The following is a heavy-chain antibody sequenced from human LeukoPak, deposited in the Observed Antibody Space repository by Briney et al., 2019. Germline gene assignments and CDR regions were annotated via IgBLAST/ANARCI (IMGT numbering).Heavy chain of an antibody. CDR2: IYYSGST. CDR3: ARWGIAAAGRAFDY. J-gene: IGHJ4*02. V-gene: IGHV4-30-4*08. D-gene: IGHD6-13*01. Sequence: SGTLSLTCAVSGGSISSGDYYWSWIRQPPGKGLEWIGYIYYSGSTYYNPSLKSRVTISVDTSKNQFSLKLSSVTAADTAVYYCARWGIAAAGRAFDYWGQGTLVTVSS. CDR1: GGSISSGDYY.